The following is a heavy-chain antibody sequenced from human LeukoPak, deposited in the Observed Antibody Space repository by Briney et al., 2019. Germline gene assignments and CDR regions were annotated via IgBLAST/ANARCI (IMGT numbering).Heavy chain of an antibody. V-gene: IGHV4-39*07. D-gene: IGHD2-2*01. CDR1: GGSISSSSYY. CDR2: IYYSGST. Sequence: SETLSLTCTVSGGSISSSSYYWGWIRQPPGKGLEWIGSIYYSGSTNYNPSFKSRVTISVDTSKNQFSLKLSSVTAADTAVYYCARDDIVYCSSTSCAFDYWGQGTLVTVSS. CDR3: ARDDIVYCSSTSCAFDY. J-gene: IGHJ4*02.